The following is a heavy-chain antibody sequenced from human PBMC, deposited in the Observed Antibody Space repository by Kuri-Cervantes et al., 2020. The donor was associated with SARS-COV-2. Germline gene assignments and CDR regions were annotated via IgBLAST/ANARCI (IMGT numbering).Heavy chain of an antibody. D-gene: IGHD4-23*01. CDR1: GGSFSGYY. CDR2: INHSGST. Sequence: SETLSLTCAVYGGSFSGYYWSWIRQPPGKGLEWIGEINHSGSTNYNPSLKSRVTISVDTSKNQFSLKLSSVTAADTAVYYCARVKSEVTPDIDYWGQGTLVTVSS. CDR3: ARVKSEVTPDIDY. V-gene: IGHV4-34*01. J-gene: IGHJ4*02.